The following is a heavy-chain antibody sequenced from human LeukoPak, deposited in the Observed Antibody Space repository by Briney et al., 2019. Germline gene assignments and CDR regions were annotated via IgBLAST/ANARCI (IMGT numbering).Heavy chain of an antibody. V-gene: IGHV4-59*01. CDR3: ARGNSGSHYGFDF. Sequence: SETLSLTCTVSGRSISSYYLRWIRQPPGKGLEWIGYIYYTGSNNYNPSLKSRVTISVDTSKNQFSLKLSSVTAADTAVYYCARGNSGSHYGFDFWGRGTGVSVFS. CDR2: IYYTGSN. CDR1: GRSISSYY. J-gene: IGHJ4*02. D-gene: IGHD1-26*01.